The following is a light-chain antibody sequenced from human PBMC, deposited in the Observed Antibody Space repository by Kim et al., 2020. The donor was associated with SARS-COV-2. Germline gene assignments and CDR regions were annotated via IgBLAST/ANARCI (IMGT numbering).Light chain of an antibody. Sequence: SASVGDRVTITCRASENIGTWLDWYQQKPGRAPRLLIYLASSLESGVPSRFSGTGSGTEFSLSITSLQPDDFATYYCQHYSRFPYTFGQGTKLEIK. CDR3: QHYSRFPYT. J-gene: IGKJ2*01. CDR1: ENIGTW. CDR2: LAS. V-gene: IGKV1-5*03.